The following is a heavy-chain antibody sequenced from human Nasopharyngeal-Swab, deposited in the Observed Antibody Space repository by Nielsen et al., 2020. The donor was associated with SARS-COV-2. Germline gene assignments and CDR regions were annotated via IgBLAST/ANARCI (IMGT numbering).Heavy chain of an antibody. CDR1: GFIFDNYW. V-gene: IGHV3-15*01. J-gene: IGHJ6*03. Sequence: GGSLRLSCVASGFIFDNYWMSWVRQAPGKGLEWVGRIKSKIDGETTDYAAPVQGRFTISRDDSKNTLYLQMNSLKTEDTAVYYCTTVIGAFFYYYYMDVWGRGTTVTVSS. CDR2: IKSKIDGETT. D-gene: IGHD2/OR15-2a*01. CDR3: TTVIGAFFYYYYMDV.